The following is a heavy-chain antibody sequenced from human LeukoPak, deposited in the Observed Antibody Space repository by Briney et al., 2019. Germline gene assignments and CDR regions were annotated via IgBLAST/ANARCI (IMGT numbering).Heavy chain of an antibody. Sequence: SQTLSLTCTVSGGSISSGSYYWSWIRQPAGKGLEWIGRIYTSGSTNYNPSLKSRVTISVDTSKNQFSLKLSSVTAADTAVYYCAGEDFWSGYPYYYYYYMDVWGKGATVTVSS. CDR3: AGEDFWSGYPYYYYYYMDV. V-gene: IGHV4-61*02. CDR2: IYTSGST. CDR1: GGSISSGSYY. J-gene: IGHJ6*03. D-gene: IGHD3-3*01.